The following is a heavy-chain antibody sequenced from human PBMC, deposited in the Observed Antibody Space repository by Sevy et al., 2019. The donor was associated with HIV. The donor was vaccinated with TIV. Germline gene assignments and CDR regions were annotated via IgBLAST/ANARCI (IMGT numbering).Heavy chain of an antibody. CDR1: GFTFSSYS. CDR2: ISSSSSTI. Sequence: GGSLRLSCAASGFTFSSYSMNWVRQAPGKGLEWVSYISSSSSTIYYADSVKGRFTISRDNAKNSLYLQVNSLRAEDTAIYYCAKDRVWELGDAFDIWGQGTMVTVSS. D-gene: IGHD1-26*01. CDR3: AKDRVWELGDAFDI. J-gene: IGHJ3*02. V-gene: IGHV3-48*01.